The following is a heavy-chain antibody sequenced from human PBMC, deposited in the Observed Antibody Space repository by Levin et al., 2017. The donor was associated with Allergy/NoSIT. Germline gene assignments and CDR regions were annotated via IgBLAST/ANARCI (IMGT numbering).Heavy chain of an antibody. J-gene: IGHJ4*02. Sequence: GGSLRLSCAASGFTFSSYGMHWVRQAPGKGLEWVAVIWYDGSNKYYADSVKGRFTISRDNSKNTLYLQMNSLRAEDTAVYYCARGGSLLMYSSSWQGAPDYWGQGTLVTVSS. D-gene: IGHD6-13*01. CDR3: ARGGSLLMYSSSWQGAPDY. V-gene: IGHV3-33*01. CDR1: GFTFSSYG. CDR2: IWYDGSNK.